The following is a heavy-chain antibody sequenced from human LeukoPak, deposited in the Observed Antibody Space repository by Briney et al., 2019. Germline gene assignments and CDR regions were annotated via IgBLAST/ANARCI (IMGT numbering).Heavy chain of an antibody. Sequence: SVKVSFKASGGTFSSYAISWVRQAPGQGLEWMGGIIPIFATANYAQKFQGRVTITADESTSTAYMELSSLRSEDTAVYYCARDYGDYGSAFDIWGQGTMVTVSS. CDR3: ARDYGDYGSAFDI. J-gene: IGHJ3*02. CDR2: IIPIFATA. CDR1: GGTFSSYA. V-gene: IGHV1-69*13. D-gene: IGHD4-17*01.